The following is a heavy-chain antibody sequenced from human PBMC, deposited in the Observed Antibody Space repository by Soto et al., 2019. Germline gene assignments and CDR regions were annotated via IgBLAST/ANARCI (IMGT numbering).Heavy chain of an antibody. D-gene: IGHD3-16*01. CDR3: AHHMRGRGGDY. CDR2: IYRDDDK. Sequence: QITLEDSGPTLVKPTQTLTLTCTFSGFSLSTSEVGVGWIRQPPGKALEWLALIYRDDDKRYSPSLKSRLTITKDTSKNQVVLTMTNVDPVDTATYYCAHHMRGRGGDYWGQGTLVTVSS. V-gene: IGHV2-5*02. J-gene: IGHJ4*02. CDR1: GFSLSTSEVG.